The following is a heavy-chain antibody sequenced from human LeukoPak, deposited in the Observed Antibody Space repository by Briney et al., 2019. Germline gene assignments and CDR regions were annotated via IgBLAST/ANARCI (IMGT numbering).Heavy chain of an antibody. CDR1: EFTFSSYG. CDR2: ISYDGSNK. V-gene: IGHV3-30*18. Sequence: PGGSLRLSCAASEFTFSSYGMHWVRQAPGKGLEWVAVISYDGSNKYYADSVKGRFTISRDNSKNTLYLQMNSLRAEDTAVYYCAKDGRIVATSYFDYWGQGTLVTVSS. D-gene: IGHD5-12*01. CDR3: AKDGRIVATSYFDY. J-gene: IGHJ4*02.